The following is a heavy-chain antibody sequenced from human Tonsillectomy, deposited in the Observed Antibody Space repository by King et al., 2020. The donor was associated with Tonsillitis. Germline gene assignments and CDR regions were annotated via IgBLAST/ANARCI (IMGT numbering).Heavy chain of an antibody. CDR2: ISGSGDIT. J-gene: IGHJ4*02. CDR3: EKGGWGTVFDY. CDR1: GFIFSSYA. Sequence: VQLVESGGGLVQPGGSLRLSCAASGFIFSSYAMNWVRQAPGKGLEWVSTISGSGDITYYADSVKGRFTVSRDNSRSTLYLQINSLRVGDTAIDYCEKGGWGTVFDYWGQGTLVTVSS. V-gene: IGHV3-23*04. D-gene: IGHD7-27*01.